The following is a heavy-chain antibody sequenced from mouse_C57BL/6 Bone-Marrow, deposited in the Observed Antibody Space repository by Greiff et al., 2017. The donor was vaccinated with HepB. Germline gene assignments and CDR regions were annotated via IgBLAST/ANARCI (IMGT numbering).Heavy chain of an antibody. J-gene: IGHJ2*01. CDR2: INPNNGGT. Sequence: VHVKQSGPELVKPGASVKMSCKASGYTFTDYNMHWVKQSHGKSLEWIGYINPNNGGTSYNQKFKGKATLTVNKSSSTAYMELRSLTSEDSAVYYCARTGNWDVDYWGQGTTLTVSS. CDR1: GYTFTDYN. CDR3: ARTGNWDVDY. D-gene: IGHD4-1*01. V-gene: IGHV1-22*01.